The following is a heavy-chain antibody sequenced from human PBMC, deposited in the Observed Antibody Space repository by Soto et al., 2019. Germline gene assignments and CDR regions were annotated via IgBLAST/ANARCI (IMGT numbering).Heavy chain of an antibody. CDR1: GFTLSDHY. V-gene: IGHV3-72*01. D-gene: IGHD3-22*01. CDR2: IRDKPQSYST. J-gene: IGHJ4*02. CDR3: ADLTWGAYYLP. Sequence: EVQLVESGGDLVQPGGSLRLSCVASGFTLSDHYMDWVRQAPGMGLEWVGLIRDKPQSYSTDYAESVKGRFTISRDDSKNSLYLQMNSLTPEDTAIYYCADLTWGAYYLPWGQGTLVTVSS.